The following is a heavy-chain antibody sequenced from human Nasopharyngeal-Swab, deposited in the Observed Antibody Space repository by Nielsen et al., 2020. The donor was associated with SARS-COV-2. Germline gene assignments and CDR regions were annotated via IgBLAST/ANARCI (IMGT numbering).Heavy chain of an antibody. CDR1: GYTFSNFW. CDR3: TRDIGGRYGY. V-gene: IGHV3-74*01. J-gene: IGHJ4*02. CDR2: IDTDGSTT. D-gene: IGHD1-26*01. Sequence: GRSLRPSCVVSGYTFSNFWIHWVRQVPGKWLVWVSRIDTDGSTTNYADSVKGRFRISRDNAKNTLYLQMDSLRGEDTAIYYCTRDIGGRYGYWGQGILVTVSS.